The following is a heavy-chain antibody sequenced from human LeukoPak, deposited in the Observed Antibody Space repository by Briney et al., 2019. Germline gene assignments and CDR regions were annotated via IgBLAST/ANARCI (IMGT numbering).Heavy chain of an antibody. CDR2: ISADGGST. CDR1: GLNFDDSA. Sequence: GGSLRLSCVASGLNFDDSAMHWVRQAPRKGLEWVSLISADGGSTFSADSVKGRFSISRDNSKNSLYLQMNSLRSEDTAMYYCAKESGKFDYWGQGALVAVSS. V-gene: IGHV3-43*02. CDR3: AKESGKFDY. J-gene: IGHJ4*02.